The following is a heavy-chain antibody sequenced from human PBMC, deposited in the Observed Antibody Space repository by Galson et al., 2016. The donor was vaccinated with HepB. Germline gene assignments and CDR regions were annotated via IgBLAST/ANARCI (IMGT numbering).Heavy chain of an antibody. CDR3: ARDGGSGWSRLW. V-gene: IGHV1-3*04. CDR1: GYTFISYD. J-gene: IGHJ4*02. Sequence: SVKVSCKASGYTFISYDVHWVRQATGQGLEWMGWTNNANGNTEYSQSFQGRVTFTRDTSASTAYMELSSLRSEDTAVYYCARDGGSGWSRLWWGQGTLVAVSS. D-gene: IGHD6-19*01. CDR2: TNNANGNT.